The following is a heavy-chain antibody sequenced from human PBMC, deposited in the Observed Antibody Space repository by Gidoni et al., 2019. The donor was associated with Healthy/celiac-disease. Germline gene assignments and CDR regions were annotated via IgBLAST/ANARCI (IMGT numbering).Heavy chain of an antibody. CDR3: ARAGLYYDILTGYSPAPFDY. D-gene: IGHD3-9*01. Sequence: EVQLVESGGGLVQPGGSLRLSCAASGFTVSSNYMSWVRQAPGKGLEWVSVIYSGGSTYYADSVKGRFTISRDNSKNTLYLQMNSLRAEDTAVYYCARAGLYYDILTGYSPAPFDYWGQGTLVTVSS. CDR2: IYSGGST. J-gene: IGHJ4*02. V-gene: IGHV3-66*02. CDR1: GFTVSSNY.